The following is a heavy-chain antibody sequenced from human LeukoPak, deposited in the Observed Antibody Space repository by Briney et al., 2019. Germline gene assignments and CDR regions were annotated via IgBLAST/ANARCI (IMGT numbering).Heavy chain of an antibody. J-gene: IGHJ1*01. CDR2: IYYSGST. CDR1: GGSISSYY. V-gene: IGHV4-59*08. D-gene: IGHD1-26*01. Sequence: SETLSLTCTVSGGSISSYYWSWIRQPPGKGLEWIGYIYYSGSTNYNPSLKSRVTISVDTSKNQFSLKLSSVTAADTAVYYRARLASGSYFEYFQHWGQGTLVTVSS. CDR3: ARLASGSYFEYFQH.